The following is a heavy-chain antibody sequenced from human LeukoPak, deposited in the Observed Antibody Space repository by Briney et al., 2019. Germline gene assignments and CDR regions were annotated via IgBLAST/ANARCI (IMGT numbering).Heavy chain of an antibody. D-gene: IGHD3-22*01. J-gene: IGHJ5*02. V-gene: IGHV3-33*01. CDR3: ARVTYYYDSSDYYSGGWFDP. CDR2: IWYDGSNK. CDR1: GFTFSSYG. Sequence: GGSLRLSCAASGFTFSSYGMHWVRQAPGKGLEWVAVIWYDGSNKYYADSVKGRFTISRDNSKNTLYLQMNSLRAEDTAVYYCARVTYYYDSSDYYSGGWFDPWGQGTLVTVSS.